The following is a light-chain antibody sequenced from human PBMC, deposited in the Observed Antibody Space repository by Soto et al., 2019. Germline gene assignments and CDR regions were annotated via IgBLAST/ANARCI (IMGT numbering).Light chain of an antibody. CDR1: QSVYVN. CDR2: GAS. Sequence: EIVLTQSPGTLSLSPGEGATLSCRASQSVYVNLAWYQQKPGQSPRLLIYGASTRATDIPDRFSGSGSDTDFAITIIRLEPEDFSVYYCQQYSGSPFTFGPGTKVNIK. CDR3: QQYSGSPFT. J-gene: IGKJ3*01. V-gene: IGKV3-20*01.